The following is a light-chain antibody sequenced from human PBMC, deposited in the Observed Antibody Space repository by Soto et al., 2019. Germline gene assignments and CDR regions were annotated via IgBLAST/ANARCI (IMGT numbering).Light chain of an antibody. CDR2: DAS. CDR3: QQRSNWIT. CDR1: QSVPRSY. V-gene: IGKV3-11*01. Sequence: EIFLTQSPCSGASSPVETATLSCRASQSVPRSYLAWYQQKPGQAPRLLIYDASYRATGIPARFSGSGSGTDFTLTISSLEPEDFAIYYCQQRSNWITFGQGTRLEIK. J-gene: IGKJ5*01.